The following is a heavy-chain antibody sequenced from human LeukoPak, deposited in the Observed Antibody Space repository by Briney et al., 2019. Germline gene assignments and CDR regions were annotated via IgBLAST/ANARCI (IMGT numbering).Heavy chain of an antibody. CDR3: VGSRYDYVWGSYRYNWFDP. J-gene: IGHJ5*02. D-gene: IGHD3-16*02. V-gene: IGHV1-69*01. CDR2: IIPIFGTA. CDR1: GGTFSSYA. Sequence: SVKVSCKASGGTFSSYAISWVRQAPGQGLEWMGRIIPIFGTANYAQKFQGRVTITADESTSTAYMELSSLRSEDTAVYYCVGSRYDYVWGSYRYNWFDPWGQGTLVTVSS.